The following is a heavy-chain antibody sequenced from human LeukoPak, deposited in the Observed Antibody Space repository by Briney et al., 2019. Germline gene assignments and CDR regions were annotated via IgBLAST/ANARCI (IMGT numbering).Heavy chain of an antibody. CDR2: IYHSGST. Sequence: SETLSLTCAVYGGSFSGYYWSWIRQPPGKGLEWIGSIYHSGSTYYNPSLKSRVTISVDTSKNQFSLKLSSVTAADTAVYYCASLLAVAGTGDYWGQGTLVTVSS. CDR3: ASLLAVAGTGDY. D-gene: IGHD6-19*01. J-gene: IGHJ4*02. V-gene: IGHV4-34*01. CDR1: GGSFSGYY.